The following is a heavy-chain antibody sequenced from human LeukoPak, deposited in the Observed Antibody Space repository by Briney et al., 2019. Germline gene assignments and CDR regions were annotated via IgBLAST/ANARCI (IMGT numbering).Heavy chain of an antibody. CDR3: AKGGIQLWLYDY. J-gene: IGHJ4*02. D-gene: IGHD5-18*01. CDR1: GFTFGSYA. Sequence: PGGSLRLSCAASGFTFGSYAMSWVRQAPGEGLEWVSAISGSGGSTYYADSVKGRFTISRDNSKNTLYLQMNSLRAEDTAVYYCAKGGIQLWLYDYWGQGTLVTVSS. CDR2: ISGSGGST. V-gene: IGHV3-23*01.